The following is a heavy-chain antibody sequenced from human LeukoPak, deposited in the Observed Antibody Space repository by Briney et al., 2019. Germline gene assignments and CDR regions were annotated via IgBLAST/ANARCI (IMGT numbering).Heavy chain of an antibody. CDR2: IYYSGST. Sequence: SETLSLTCTVSGGSISSSSYYWGWIRQPPGKGLEWIGSIYYSGSTYYNPSLKSRVTISVDTSKNQFSLKLSSVTAADTAVYYCVRQIVPAAIDYWGQGTLVAVSS. CDR1: GGSISSSSYY. CDR3: VRQIVPAAIDY. V-gene: IGHV4-39*01. D-gene: IGHD2-2*01. J-gene: IGHJ4*02.